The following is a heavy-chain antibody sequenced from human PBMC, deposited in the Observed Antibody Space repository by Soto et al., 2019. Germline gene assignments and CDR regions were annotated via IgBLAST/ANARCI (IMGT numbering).Heavy chain of an antibody. CDR1: VVSISSYY. D-gene: IGHD6-13*01. CDR3: ARYSSRSNWFDP. V-gene: IGHV4-59*01. Sequence: SETLSLTCTVSVVSISSYYWSCIRHPPGKGLEWIGYIYYSGSTNYNPSLKSRVTISVDTSKNQFSLKLSSVTAADTAVYYCARYSSRSNWFDPWGQGTLVTVSS. J-gene: IGHJ5*02. CDR2: IYYSGST.